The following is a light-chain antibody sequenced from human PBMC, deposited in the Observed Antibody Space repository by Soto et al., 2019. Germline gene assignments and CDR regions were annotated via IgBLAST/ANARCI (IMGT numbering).Light chain of an antibody. CDR2: DVS. J-gene: IGLJ2*01. V-gene: IGLV2-14*01. CDR1: SSDVGGYNY. Sequence: QSVLTQPASVSGSPGQSITISCTGTSSDVGGYNYVSWYQQHPGKAPKLMIYDVSNRPSGVSNRFSGSKSGNTACLTISGLQAEDGADYYCSSYTSSSLVVFGGGTKLTVL. CDR3: SSYTSSSLVV.